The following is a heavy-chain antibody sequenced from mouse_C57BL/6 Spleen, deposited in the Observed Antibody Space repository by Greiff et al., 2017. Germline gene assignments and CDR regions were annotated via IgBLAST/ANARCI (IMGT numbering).Heavy chain of an antibody. V-gene: IGHV5-16*01. CDR2: INYDGSST. J-gene: IGHJ3*01. Sequence: EVMLVESEGGLVQPGSSMKLSCTASGFTFSDYYMAWVRQVPEKGLEWVANINYDGSSTYYLDSLKSRFIISRDNAKNILYLQMSSLKSEDTATYYCAREDYYGSSDGFAYWGQGTLVTVSA. D-gene: IGHD1-1*01. CDR3: AREDYYGSSDGFAY. CDR1: GFTFSDYY.